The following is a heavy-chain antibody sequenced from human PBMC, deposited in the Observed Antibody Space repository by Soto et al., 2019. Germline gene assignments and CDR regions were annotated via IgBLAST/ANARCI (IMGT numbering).Heavy chain of an antibody. V-gene: IGHV1-18*01. D-gene: IGHD6-19*01. Sequence: GASVKVSCKASGYTFTSYGISWVRQAPGQGLEWMGWISAYNGNTNYAQKLQGRVTMTTDTSTSTAYMELRSLRSDDTAVYYCARDQGSSGWYGGVFDYWGRGTLVTVSS. CDR3: ARDQGSSGWYGGVFDY. CDR1: GYTFTSYG. CDR2: ISAYNGNT. J-gene: IGHJ4*02.